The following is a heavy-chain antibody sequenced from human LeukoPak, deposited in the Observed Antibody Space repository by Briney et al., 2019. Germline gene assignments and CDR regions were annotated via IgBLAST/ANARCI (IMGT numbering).Heavy chain of an antibody. CDR2: IYTSGST. J-gene: IGHJ4*02. CDR1: GGSISSGSYY. CDR3: AREALKWGLYYFDY. V-gene: IGHV4-61*02. D-gene: IGHD7-27*01. Sequence: SETLSLTCTVSGGSISSGSYYWSWIGQPAGKGLEWIGRIYTSGSTNYNPSLKSRVTISVDTSKNQFSLKLSSVTAADTAVYYCAREALKWGLYYFDYWGQGTLVTVSS.